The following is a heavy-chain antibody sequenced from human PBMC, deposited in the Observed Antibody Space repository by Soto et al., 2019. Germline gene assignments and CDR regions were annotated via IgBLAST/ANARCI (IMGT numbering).Heavy chain of an antibody. J-gene: IGHJ4*02. V-gene: IGHV1-69*06. CDR3: ARAIKRWEVNYYFDF. CDR2: IVVDSNTA. D-gene: IGHD1-26*01. Sequence: QVVLLQSGAEVKEPGSSMRVSCQVSGSTFNNFAFTWVRQAPGHGPEWMGGIVVDSNTAEYSQRFHDRVTITADTSTDTLYMELGSLTFEDTAVYYCARAIKRWEVNYYFDFWGQGTLVTVSS. CDR1: GSTFNNFA.